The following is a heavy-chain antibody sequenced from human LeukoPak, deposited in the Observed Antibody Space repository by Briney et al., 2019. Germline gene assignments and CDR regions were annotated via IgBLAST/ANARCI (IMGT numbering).Heavy chain of an antibody. J-gene: IGHJ5*02. Sequence: GASVKVSCKASGGTSSSYAISWVRQAPGQGLEWMGRIIPILGIANYAQKFQGRVTITADKSTSTAYMELSSLRSEDTAVYYCARVDAGGYSSGWYPASWFDPWGQGTLVTVSS. CDR1: GGTSSSYA. CDR3: ARVDAGGYSSGWYPASWFDP. D-gene: IGHD6-19*01. CDR2: IIPILGIA. V-gene: IGHV1-69*04.